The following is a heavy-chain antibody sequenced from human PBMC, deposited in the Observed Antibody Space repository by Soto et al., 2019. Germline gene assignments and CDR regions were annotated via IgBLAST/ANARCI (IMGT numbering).Heavy chain of an antibody. J-gene: IGHJ4*02. V-gene: IGHV3-7*01. CDR3: FNVAFGY. CDR1: GFSFSSNW. CDR2: INQDGSEK. Sequence: GWSMRLCCTASGFSFSSNWMGWVRQAPGKGPEWVANINQDGSEKYCADSVKGRFTISRDNAKNSLYLQMDSLRVEDTALYYCFNVAFGYWGRGTLVTVSS.